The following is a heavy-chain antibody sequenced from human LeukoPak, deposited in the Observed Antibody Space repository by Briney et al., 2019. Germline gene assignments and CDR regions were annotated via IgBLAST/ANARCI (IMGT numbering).Heavy chain of an antibody. V-gene: IGHV4-34*01. CDR2: INHSGST. D-gene: IGHD5-18*01. CDR1: GGSFSGYY. CDR3: ARGKGYSYGWAGERRAFDI. Sequence: AETLSLTCAVYGGSFSGYYWSWIRQPPGKGLEWIGEINHSGSTNYNPSLMSRVTISVDTSKNQFSLKLSSVTAADTAVYYCARGKGYSYGWAGERRAFDIWGQGTMVTVSS. J-gene: IGHJ3*02.